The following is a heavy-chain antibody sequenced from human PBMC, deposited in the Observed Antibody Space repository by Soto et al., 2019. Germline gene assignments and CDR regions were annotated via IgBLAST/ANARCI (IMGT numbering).Heavy chain of an antibody. V-gene: IGHV3-48*03. J-gene: IGHJ4*02. Sequence: PGGSLRLSCTASGFDFSGSEMNWFRQAPGKGLEWVAYITGSGGAMFHADSVKGRFSISRDNAKNSLFLEMNNLTADDAGLYYCAKVAPFIPGSPFWGQGTLVTVSS. CDR2: ITGSGGAM. CDR3: AKVAPFIPGSPF. D-gene: IGHD2-21*01. CDR1: GFDFSGSE.